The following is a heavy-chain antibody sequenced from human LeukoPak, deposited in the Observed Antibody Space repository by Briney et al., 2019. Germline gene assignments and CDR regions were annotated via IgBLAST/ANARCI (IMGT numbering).Heavy chain of an antibody. CDR3: ARDLAYCGGDCYSPAGSLVYYYYGMDV. D-gene: IGHD2-21*02. Sequence: ASVTVSCKASGYTFTGYYMHWVRQAPGQGHEWMGWINPNSGGANYAQKFQGRVTMTRDTSISTGYMELSRLRSDDTAVYYFARDLAYCGGDCYSPAGSLVYYYYGMDVWGQGTTVTVSS. CDR1: GYTFTGYY. V-gene: IGHV1-2*02. J-gene: IGHJ6*02. CDR2: INPNSGGA.